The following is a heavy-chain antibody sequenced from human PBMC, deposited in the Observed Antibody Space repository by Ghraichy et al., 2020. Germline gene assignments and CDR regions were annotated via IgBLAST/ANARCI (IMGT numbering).Heavy chain of an antibody. D-gene: IGHD2-2*01. CDR1: GFTFSDHY. CDR2: ISSSGSLT. V-gene: IGHV3-11*01. CDR3: ASGVRYCSSISCYDD. Sequence: GGSLRLSCAASGFTFSDHYMSWIRQAPGKGLEWVSYISSSGSLTYYIDSVKGRFTISRDNAKNSLHLQLNSLRAEDTAVYYCASGVRYCSSISCYDDWGQGTLVTVSS. J-gene: IGHJ4*02.